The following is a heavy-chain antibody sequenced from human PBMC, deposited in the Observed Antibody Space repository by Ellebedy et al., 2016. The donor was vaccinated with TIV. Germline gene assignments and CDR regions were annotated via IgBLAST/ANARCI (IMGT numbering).Heavy chain of an antibody. J-gene: IGHJ4*02. CDR3: VRTGRPWFDY. D-gene: IGHD2-8*02. CDR2: ISTSSSYT. Sequence: PGGSLRLSCVASGFTFRGYAMSWVRQAPGKGLEWVSTISTSSSYTKCADSVKGRFTVSRDDAKNSLYLHMNSLKAEDTAVYYCVRTGRPWFDYWGQGTLVTVSS. V-gene: IGHV3-11*06. CDR1: GFTFRGYA.